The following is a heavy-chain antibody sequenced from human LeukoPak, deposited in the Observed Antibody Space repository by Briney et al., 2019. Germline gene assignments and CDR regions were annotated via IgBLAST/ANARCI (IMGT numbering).Heavy chain of an antibody. J-gene: IGHJ4*02. CDR1: GFTFRTQW. V-gene: IGHV3-7*01. Sequence: GGSLRLSCAASGFTFRTQWMTWVRQAPGKGLEWVANIKQDGSEKYYVDSVKGRFTISKDNAKNSLYLQMYSLRLEDTAVYYCARGGSSSSWFWVDWGQGTLVTVSS. CDR3: ARGGSSSSWFWVD. CDR2: IKQDGSEK. D-gene: IGHD6-13*01.